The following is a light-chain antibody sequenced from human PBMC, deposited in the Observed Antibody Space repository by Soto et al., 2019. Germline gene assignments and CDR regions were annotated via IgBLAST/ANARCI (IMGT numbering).Light chain of an antibody. CDR3: LQYNSYS. V-gene: IGKV1-17*01. Sequence: DIQMTQSPSSLSASVGDRVTITCRASQAIRNDLAWYQQKPGRAPKRLIYGSSSLQSGVPSRFSGSGSGTEFTLTISSLQPEDFGTYYCLQYNSYSFGQGTKVDIK. J-gene: IGKJ1*01. CDR1: QAIRND. CDR2: GSS.